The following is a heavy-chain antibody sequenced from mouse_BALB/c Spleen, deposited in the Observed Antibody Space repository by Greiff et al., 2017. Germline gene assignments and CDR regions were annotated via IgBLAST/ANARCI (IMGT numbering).Heavy chain of an antibody. CDR1: GYTFTSYW. Sequence: QVQLKQPGAELVKPGAPVKLSCKASGYTFTSYWMNWVKQRPGRGLEWIGRIDPSDSETHYNQKFKDKATLTVDKSSSTAYIQLSSLTSEDSAVYYCARGDYAMDYWGQGTSVTVSS. CDR3: ARGDYAMDY. V-gene: IGHV1-69*02. CDR2: IDPSDSET. J-gene: IGHJ4*01.